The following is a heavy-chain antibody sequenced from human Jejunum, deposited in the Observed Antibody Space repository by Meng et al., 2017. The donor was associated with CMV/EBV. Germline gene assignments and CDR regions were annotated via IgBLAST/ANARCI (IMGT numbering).Heavy chain of an antibody. CDR2: TYYTGAA. D-gene: IGHD1-26*01. J-gene: IGHJ4*02. Sequence: GSVSSRSYYWSWIRQNPGKGLEWIGYTYYTGAAYYNPSLESRVTISVDTSQNQFSLKVTSVTAADTAVYYCARFGIVGSTNHFDYWGQGTLVTVSS. CDR3: ARFGIVGSTNHFDY. V-gene: IGHV4-31*02. CDR1: GSVSSRSYY.